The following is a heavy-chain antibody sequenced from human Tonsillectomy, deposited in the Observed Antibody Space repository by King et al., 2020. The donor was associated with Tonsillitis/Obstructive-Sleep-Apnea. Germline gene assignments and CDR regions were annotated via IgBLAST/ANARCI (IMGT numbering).Heavy chain of an antibody. D-gene: IGHD1-26*01. CDR1: GGSFSGYY. J-gene: IGHJ4*02. V-gene: IGHV4-34*01. CDR3: ARGGNSGSYPSCFDY. CDR2: INHSGST. Sequence: VQLQQWGAGLLKPSETLSLTCAVYGGSFSGYYWSWIRQPPGKGLEWIGEINHSGSTNYNPSLKSRVTITVDTSKKQFSLKVKSVTAADTAVYYFARGGNSGSYPSCFDYWGEGTLVTVSS.